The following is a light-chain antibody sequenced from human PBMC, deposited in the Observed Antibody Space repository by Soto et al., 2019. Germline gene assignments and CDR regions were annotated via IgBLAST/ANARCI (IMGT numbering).Light chain of an antibody. CDR2: GAS. V-gene: IGKV3-15*01. CDR3: QEYDNWPPEGT. J-gene: IGKJ1*01. Sequence: TVLTQSPATLSGSPGERASLSCRASQSVSINLAWYQQKSGQAPRLLIYGASTRATGIPARFSGSRSGTEFTLTINSLQSEDSAVYYCQEYDNWPPEGTFGQGTK. CDR1: QSVSIN.